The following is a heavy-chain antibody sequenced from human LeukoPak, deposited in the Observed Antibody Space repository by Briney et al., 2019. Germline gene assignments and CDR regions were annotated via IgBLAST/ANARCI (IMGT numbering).Heavy chain of an antibody. CDR1: GFTFSSYE. J-gene: IGHJ5*02. D-gene: IGHD2-8*01. Sequence: GGSLRLSCVGSGFTFSSYEMNWVRQAPGKGLEWVSVIYSGGSTYYADSVKGRFTISRDNSKNTLYLQMNSLRAEDTAAYYCSIRVSRGNDWFDPWGQGTLVTVSS. CDR2: IYSGGST. CDR3: SIRVSRGNDWFDP. V-gene: IGHV3-66*04.